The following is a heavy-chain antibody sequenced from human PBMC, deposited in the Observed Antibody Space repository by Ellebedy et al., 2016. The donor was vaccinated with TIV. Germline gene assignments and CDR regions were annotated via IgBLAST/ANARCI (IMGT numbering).Heavy chain of an antibody. V-gene: IGHV1-46*01. CDR2: INPHDGGT. CDR3: ARGLIGHSSGGSCSLGAFDS. D-gene: IGHD2-15*01. J-gene: IGHJ4*02. Sequence: ASVKVSCKASGYTLATHYMHCVRQAPGQGLEWMGIINPHDGGTSYAQKFQGRFTMTRDTSTSTVYMEVKRLTSEDTGVYYCARGLIGHSSGGSCSLGAFDSWGQGTLVIVS. CDR1: GYTLATHY.